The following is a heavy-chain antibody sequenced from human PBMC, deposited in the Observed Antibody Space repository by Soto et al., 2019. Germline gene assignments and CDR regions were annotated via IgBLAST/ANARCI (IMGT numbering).Heavy chain of an antibody. Sequence: GESLKISCKVSGYSFTSYWLSWVRQMPGKGLEWMGRIDPSGSYTNYSPSFQGHVTISVDKSIRTAYLQWSSLQASDSAIYYSARGAKTIAVAHPLEVWGQGIVVTLSS. V-gene: IGHV5-10-1*01. D-gene: IGHD6-19*01. CDR2: IDPSGSYT. CDR3: ARGAKTIAVAHPLEV. J-gene: IGHJ3*01. CDR1: GYSFTSYW.